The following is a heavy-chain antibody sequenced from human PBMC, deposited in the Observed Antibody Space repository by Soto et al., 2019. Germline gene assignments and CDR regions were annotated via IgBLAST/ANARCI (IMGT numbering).Heavy chain of an antibody. CDR3: ARDAEGYSYGNEFDY. CDR2: INAGNGNT. CDR1: GYTFTSYA. V-gene: IGHV1-3*01. Sequence: QVQLVQSGAEVKKPGASVKVSCKASGYTFTSYAMHWVRQAPGQRLEWMGWINAGNGNTKYSQKFQGRVTITRDTSASTGYMELSSLRSEDTAVYYCARDAEGYSYGNEFDYWGQGTLVTVSS. D-gene: IGHD5-18*01. J-gene: IGHJ4*02.